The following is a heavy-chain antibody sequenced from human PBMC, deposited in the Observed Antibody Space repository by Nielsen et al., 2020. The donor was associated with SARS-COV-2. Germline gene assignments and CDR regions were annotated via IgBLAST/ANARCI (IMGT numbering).Heavy chain of an antibody. Sequence: ASVKVSCKASGYTFTSYGISWVRQAPGQGLEWMGWISAYNGNTNYAQKLQGRVTMTTDTSTSTAYMELRSLRSDDTAVYYCAIGEPSTVTQGFDYWGQGTLVTVSS. V-gene: IGHV1-18*01. D-gene: IGHD4-17*01. CDR3: AIGEPSTVTQGFDY. J-gene: IGHJ4*02. CDR2: ISAYNGNT. CDR1: GYTFTSYG.